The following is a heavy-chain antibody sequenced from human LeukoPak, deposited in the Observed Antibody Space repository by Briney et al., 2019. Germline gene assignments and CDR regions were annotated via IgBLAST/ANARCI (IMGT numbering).Heavy chain of an antibody. CDR1: GGSISSSSYY. Sequence: NPSETLSLTCTVSGGSISSSSYYWGWIRQPPGKGLEWIGSIYYSGSTYYNPSLKSRVTISVDTSKNQFSLKLSSVTAADTAVYYCARDGRYSSSYYYYYYYMDVWGKGTTVTVSS. V-gene: IGHV4-39*07. J-gene: IGHJ6*03. CDR2: IYYSGST. CDR3: ARDGRYSSSYYYYYYYMDV. D-gene: IGHD6-6*01.